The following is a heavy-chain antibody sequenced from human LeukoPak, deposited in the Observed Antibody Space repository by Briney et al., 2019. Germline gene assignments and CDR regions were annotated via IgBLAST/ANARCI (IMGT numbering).Heavy chain of an antibody. J-gene: IGHJ4*02. V-gene: IGHV3-48*01. D-gene: IGHD3-22*01. Sequence: PGRSLRLSCAASEFTFSSYSMNWVRQAPGKGLEWVSYITNSGNSKSYADSVKGRFTIFRDNTKNSLYLQMIGLRAEDAAVYYCARTSSSGYLTFDCWGQGILVTVAS. CDR3: ARTSSSGYLTFDC. CDR2: ITNSGNSK. CDR1: EFTFSSYS.